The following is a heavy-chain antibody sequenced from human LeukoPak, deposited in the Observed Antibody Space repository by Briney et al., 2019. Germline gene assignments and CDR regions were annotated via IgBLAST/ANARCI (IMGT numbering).Heavy chain of an antibody. CDR1: GGSISSSNW. J-gene: IGHJ6*03. CDR2: IFHTGTT. D-gene: IGHD6-19*01. V-gene: IGHV4-4*02. Sequence: SETLSLTCAVSGGSISSSNWWSWVRQPPGKGLEWIGRIFHTGTTDYKTSLKGRVTISVDKSKNQFSLKLTSVTAADTAVYYCARGGSGSGWYQSYYYYMDVWGKGTTVTVSS. CDR3: ARGGSGSGWYQSYYYYMDV.